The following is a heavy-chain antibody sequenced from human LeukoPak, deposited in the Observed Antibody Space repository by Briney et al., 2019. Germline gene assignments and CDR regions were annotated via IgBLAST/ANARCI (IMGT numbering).Heavy chain of an antibody. CDR3: AKDPSSGWDHDAFDI. CDR2: ISGSGGST. J-gene: IGHJ3*02. D-gene: IGHD6-19*01. V-gene: IGHV3-23*01. CDR1: GFTFSSYA. Sequence: GGSLRLSCAASGFTFSSYAMSWVRQAPGKGLEWVSAISGSGGSTYYADSVKGRFTISRDNSKSTLYLQMNSLRAEDTAVYYCAKDPSSGWDHDAFDIWGQGTMVTVSS.